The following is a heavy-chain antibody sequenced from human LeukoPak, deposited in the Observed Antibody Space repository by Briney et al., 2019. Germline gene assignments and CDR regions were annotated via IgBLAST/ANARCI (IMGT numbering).Heavy chain of an antibody. CDR3: ARRSDDYDNH. CDR2: VNPNSGNT. Sequence: ASVKVSCKASGYTFTSYDLNWVRQATGQGLEWMGWVNPNSGNTGYAQKFQGRVTMTMDPSISTAYMELSSLRSEDTAVYYCARRSDDYDNHWGQGTLVTVSS. D-gene: IGHD3-22*01. J-gene: IGHJ4*02. V-gene: IGHV1-8*01. CDR1: GYTFTSYD.